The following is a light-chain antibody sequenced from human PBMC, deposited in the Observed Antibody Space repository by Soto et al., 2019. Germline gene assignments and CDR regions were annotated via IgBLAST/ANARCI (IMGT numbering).Light chain of an antibody. V-gene: IGLV2-14*01. Sequence: QSALTQPASVSGSPGQSITISCTGTSSDVGGYNYVSWYQQHPGKAPKLMIYEVSNRPSGVSNRFSGSKSGNTASLTISGLQADDEADYYCGSYTSSSTHVFGTGTKVTVL. CDR2: EVS. CDR3: GSYTSSSTHV. J-gene: IGLJ1*01. CDR1: SSDVGGYNY.